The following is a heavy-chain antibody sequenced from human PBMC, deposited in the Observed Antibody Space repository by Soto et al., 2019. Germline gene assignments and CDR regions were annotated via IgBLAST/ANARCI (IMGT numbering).Heavy chain of an antibody. J-gene: IGHJ6*02. CDR1: GFTFSTDA. CDR3: ARKSSLRRDYYYYYYGMDV. D-gene: IGHD6-13*01. Sequence: PGGSLRLSCAASGFTFSTDAMIWVRQAPGKGLEWVSTISGSGVTIYYADSVKGRFTISRDNAKNSLYLQMNSLRAEDTAVYYCARKSSLRRDYYYYYYGMDVWGQGTTVTVSS. V-gene: IGHV3-48*03. CDR2: ISGSGVTI.